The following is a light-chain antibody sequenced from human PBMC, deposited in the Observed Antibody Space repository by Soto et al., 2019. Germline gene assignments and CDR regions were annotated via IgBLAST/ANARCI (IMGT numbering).Light chain of an antibody. J-gene: IGKJ1*01. CDR3: RQDYNYPRT. Sequence: AIQMTQTPSSLSASVGDRVTITCRASQDIRNGLGWYQQTQGKAPKILINAASRLQGGVPSRFSGSGSGTDFTLTISSLQPEDFATYYCRQDYNYPRTFGQGTKVEIK. CDR1: QDIRNG. V-gene: IGKV1-6*01. CDR2: AAS.